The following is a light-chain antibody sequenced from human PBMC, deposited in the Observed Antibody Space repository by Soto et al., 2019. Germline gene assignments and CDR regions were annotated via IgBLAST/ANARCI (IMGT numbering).Light chain of an antibody. CDR1: SSNIGNNF. CDR2: DNN. Sequence: QSVLTQLPSASAAPGQKVTISCSGSSSNIGNNFVTWYQQLPRTAPKLLIYDNNKRPSGIPDRFSGSQSGTSATLGITGLQTGDEAVYYCGSWDSSLTDVFGTGTKLTVL. V-gene: IGLV1-51*01. J-gene: IGLJ1*01. CDR3: GSWDSSLTDV.